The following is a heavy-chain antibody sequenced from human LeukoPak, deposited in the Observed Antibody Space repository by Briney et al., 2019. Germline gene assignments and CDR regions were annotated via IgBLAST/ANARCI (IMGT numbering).Heavy chain of an antibody. CDR2: IYYTGST. D-gene: IGHD6-13*01. J-gene: IGHJ4*02. CDR1: GDSISNIDYY. V-gene: IGHV4-39*01. CDR3: ARRSSWSFDF. Sequence: SETLSLTCTVSGDSISNIDYYWDWIRQPPGEGLEWIGSIYYTGSTYYNVSLKSRVTMSIDTSKSQFSLKLSSVTAPDTAVYYCARRSSWSFDFWGQGTLVTVSS.